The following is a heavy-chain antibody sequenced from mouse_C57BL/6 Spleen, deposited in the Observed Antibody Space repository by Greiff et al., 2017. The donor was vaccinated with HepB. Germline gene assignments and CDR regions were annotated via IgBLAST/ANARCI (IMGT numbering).Heavy chain of an antibody. CDR2: IDPSDSYT. D-gene: IGHD1-1*01. CDR1: GYTFTSYW. CDR3: ARRITTVVATGAMDY. J-gene: IGHJ4*01. Sequence: QVQLQQPEAELVMPGASVKLSCKASGYTFTSYWMHWVKQRPGQGLEWIGEIDPSDSYTNYNQKFKGKSTLTVDKSSSTAYMQLSSLTSEDSAVYYCARRITTVVATGAMDYWGQGTSVTVSS. V-gene: IGHV1-69*01.